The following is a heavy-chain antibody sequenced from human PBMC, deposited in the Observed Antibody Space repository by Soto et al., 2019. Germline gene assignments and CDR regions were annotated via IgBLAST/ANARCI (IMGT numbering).Heavy chain of an antibody. Sequence: SVKVSCKASGGTFSSYAISWVRQAPGQGLEWMGGIIPIFGSTNYAQKFQGRVTITADESTSTAYMELSGLRSEDTAVYYCARGLYSGSYSYYFDYWGQGTLVTVSS. V-gene: IGHV1-69*13. CDR1: GGTFSSYA. CDR3: ARGLYSGSYSYYFDY. D-gene: IGHD1-26*01. CDR2: IIPIFGST. J-gene: IGHJ4*02.